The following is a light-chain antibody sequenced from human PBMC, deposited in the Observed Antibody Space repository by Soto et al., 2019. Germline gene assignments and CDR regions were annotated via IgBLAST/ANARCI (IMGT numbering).Light chain of an antibody. Sequence: DIVMTQSPATLSVSPGERVTLSCRASQSVSTNLAWYQQKPGQAPRLLIYGASTRATGIPARFSGGGSGTEFTLTISSLQSEDSAVYYCQQFNTWPRDTVGQGTKVDIK. CDR2: GAS. J-gene: IGKJ1*01. CDR3: QQFNTWPRDT. V-gene: IGKV3-15*01. CDR1: QSVSTN.